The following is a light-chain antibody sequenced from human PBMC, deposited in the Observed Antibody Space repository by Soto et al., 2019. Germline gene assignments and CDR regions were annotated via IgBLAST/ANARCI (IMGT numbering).Light chain of an antibody. V-gene: IGKV3-20*01. J-gene: IGKJ4*01. CDR3: QRYGTSPLT. CDR2: GAS. Sequence: EIVLTQSPGTLSLSPGERATLSCRASQSVHSNYLAWYQQKPGQALRLLIYGASSRATGIPDRFSGSGSGTDFTLTISRLEPEDFAVYYCQRYGTSPLTFGGGTKWIS. CDR1: QSVHSNY.